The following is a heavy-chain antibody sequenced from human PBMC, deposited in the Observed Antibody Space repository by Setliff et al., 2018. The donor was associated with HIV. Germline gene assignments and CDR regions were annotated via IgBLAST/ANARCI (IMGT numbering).Heavy chain of an antibody. V-gene: IGHV3-23*01. Sequence: GGSLRLSCAASGFTFSSYSMNWVRQAPGKGLEWVSGISGSGAYAFYGDSVKGRFVISRDNSKNTLYVQMNSLRAEDTAVYYCAKDRGGAHPGIGVVSNQFDPWGQGTLVTVSS. J-gene: IGHJ5*02. CDR1: GFTFSSYS. CDR3: AKDRGGAHPGIGVVSNQFDP. CDR2: ISGSGAYA. D-gene: IGHD6-19*01.